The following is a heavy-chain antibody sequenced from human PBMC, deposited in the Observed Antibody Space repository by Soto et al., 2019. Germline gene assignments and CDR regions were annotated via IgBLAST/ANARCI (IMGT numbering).Heavy chain of an antibody. D-gene: IGHD3-16*01. J-gene: IGHJ3*02. Sequence: LRLSCAASGFTFSSYSMNWVRQAPGKGLEWVSSISSSSSYIYYADSVKGRFTISRDNAKNSLYLQMNSLRAEDTAVYYCAREAGGSTDDAFDIWGQGTMVNVSS. CDR3: AREAGGSTDDAFDI. V-gene: IGHV3-21*01. CDR1: GFTFSSYS. CDR2: ISSSSSYI.